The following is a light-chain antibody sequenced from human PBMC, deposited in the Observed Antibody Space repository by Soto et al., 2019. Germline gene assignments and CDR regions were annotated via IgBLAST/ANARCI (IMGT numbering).Light chain of an antibody. CDR2: EVT. CDR3: SSYTSSNTLV. Sequence: QSALTQPASVSGSPGQSITISCSGTSSDIGGHNYVSWYQQYPGKAPKVMISEVTNRPSGVSNRFSGSKSGNTASLTISGLQAEDEADYYCSSYTSSNTLVFGGGTKLTVL. CDR1: SSDIGGHNY. V-gene: IGLV2-14*01. J-gene: IGLJ2*01.